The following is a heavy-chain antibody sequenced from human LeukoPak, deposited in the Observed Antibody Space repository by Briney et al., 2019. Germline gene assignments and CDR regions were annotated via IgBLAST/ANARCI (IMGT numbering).Heavy chain of an antibody. CDR1: GGSFSGYY. CDR3: ARPYSGYYFDY. J-gene: IGHJ4*02. V-gene: IGHV4-34*01. CDR2: IYYSGST. D-gene: IGHD4-11*01. Sequence: SETLSLTCAVYGGSFSGYYWSWIRQPPGKGLEWIGSIYYSGSTYYNPSLKSRVTMSVDTSKNQFSLNLRSVTAADTAVYYCARPYSGYYFDYWGQGTLVTVSS.